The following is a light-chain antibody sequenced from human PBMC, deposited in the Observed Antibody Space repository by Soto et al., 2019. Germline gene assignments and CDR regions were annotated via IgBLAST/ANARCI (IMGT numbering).Light chain of an antibody. J-gene: IGKJ1*01. CDR2: GAS. CDR1: QSVSSSY. Sequence: EIVLTQSPGTLSLSPGERATLSCRASQSVSSSYLAWYQQKPGQAPRLLIYGASSRATGIPDRFSGSGSGTDFTLTISRLEPEYFAVYYCQQYGSSPRTFVQGTKVEIK. V-gene: IGKV3-20*01. CDR3: QQYGSSPRT.